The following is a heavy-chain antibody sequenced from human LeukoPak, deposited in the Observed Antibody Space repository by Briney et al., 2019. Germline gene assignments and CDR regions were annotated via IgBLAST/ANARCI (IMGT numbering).Heavy chain of an antibody. D-gene: IGHD3-10*01. Sequence: PSETLSLTCTVSGGSISSGGYYWSWIRQHPGKGLEWIGHIYDSGGTYYNPSLKSRVTISGDTSKNQFSLKLSSVTAADTAVYYCARERAGSGSDYWGQGIPVTVSS. CDR1: GGSISSGGYY. CDR3: ARERAGSGSDY. CDR2: IYDSGGT. J-gene: IGHJ4*02. V-gene: IGHV4-31*03.